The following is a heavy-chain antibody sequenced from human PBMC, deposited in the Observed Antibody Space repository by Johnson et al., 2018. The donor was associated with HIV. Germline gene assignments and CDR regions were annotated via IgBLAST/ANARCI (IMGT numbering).Heavy chain of an antibody. CDR2: ISSNGGST. Sequence: VQLVESGGGLVQPGGSLRLSCAASGFSFSTYAMHWVRQAPGKGLEYVSAISSNGGSTFYANSVKGRFTIFSDNSKSTLYLQMGSLRAEDMGVYYCAIPYYFDRGVYHWGQGTMVTVSS. CDR1: GFSFSTYA. V-gene: IGHV3-64*01. CDR3: AIPYYFDRGVYH. D-gene: IGHD3-22*01. J-gene: IGHJ3*01.